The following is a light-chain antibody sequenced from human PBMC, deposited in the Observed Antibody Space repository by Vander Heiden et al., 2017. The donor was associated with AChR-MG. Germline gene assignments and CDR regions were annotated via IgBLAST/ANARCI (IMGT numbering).Light chain of an antibody. V-gene: IGLV2-14*01. J-gene: IGLJ3*02. CDR1: SSDVGGYNY. Sequence: QSALTQPASVSGSPGQSITISCTGTSSDVGGYNYVSWYQQHPGKAPKRMIYDVSNRPSGVSNRFSGSKSGNTASLTISGLQAEDEADYYCSSYTSSSTRVFGGGTKLNGL. CDR3: SSYTSSSTRV. CDR2: DVS.